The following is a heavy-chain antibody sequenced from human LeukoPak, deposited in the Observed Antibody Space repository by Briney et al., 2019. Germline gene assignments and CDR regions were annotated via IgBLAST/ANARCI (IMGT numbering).Heavy chain of an antibody. J-gene: IGHJ4*02. CDR1: GGSFSGYY. V-gene: IGHV4-34*01. CDR3: AGVENSGYDPLTGFDY. D-gene: IGHD5-12*01. Sequence: PSETLSLTCAVYGGSFSGYYWSWIRQPPGKGLEWIGEINHSGSTNYNPSLKSRVTISVDTSKNQFSLKLSSVTAADTAVYYCAGVENSGYDPLTGFDYWGQGTLVTVSS. CDR2: INHSGST.